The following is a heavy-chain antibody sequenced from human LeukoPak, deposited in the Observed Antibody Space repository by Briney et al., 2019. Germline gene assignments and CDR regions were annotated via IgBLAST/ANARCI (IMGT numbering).Heavy chain of an antibody. CDR1: GFTFGDYA. CDR3: TRVTGNYDFWSGYYYYYYMDV. V-gene: IGHV3-49*03. J-gene: IGHJ6*03. CDR2: IRGKAYGGTT. Sequence: GGSLRLSCTASGFTFGDYAMSWFRQAPGKGLEWVGFIRGKAYGGTTEYAASVKGRFTISRDETKSIAYLQMNSLKTEDTAVYYCTRVTGNYDFWSGYYYYYYMDVWGKGTTVTVSS. D-gene: IGHD3-3*01.